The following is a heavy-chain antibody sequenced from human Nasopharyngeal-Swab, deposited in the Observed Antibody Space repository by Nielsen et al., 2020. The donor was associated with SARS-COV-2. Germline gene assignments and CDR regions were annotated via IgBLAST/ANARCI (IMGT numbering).Heavy chain of an antibody. CDR1: GYTFTSYY. CDR2: ISAYNGNT. V-gene: IGHV1-18*04. Sequence: ASVKVSCKASGYTFTSYYMHWVRQAPGQGLEWMGWISAYNGNTNYAQKLQGRVTMTTDTSTSTAYMELRSLRSDDTAVYYCARDGLYDYVWGSYRYRWFDPWGQGTLVTVSS. J-gene: IGHJ5*02. D-gene: IGHD3-16*02. CDR3: ARDGLYDYVWGSYRYRWFDP.